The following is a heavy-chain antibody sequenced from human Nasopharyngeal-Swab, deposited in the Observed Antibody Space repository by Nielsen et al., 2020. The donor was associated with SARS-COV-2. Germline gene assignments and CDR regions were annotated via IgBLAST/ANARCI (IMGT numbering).Heavy chain of an antibody. J-gene: IGHJ4*02. CDR3: ARHTTIFGVVIRPFDY. Sequence: PGKGLEWIGEINHSGSTNYNPSLKSRVTILVDTSKNQFSLKLSSVTAADTAVYYCARHTTIFGVVIRPFDYWGQGTLVTVSS. CDR2: INHSGST. D-gene: IGHD3-3*01. V-gene: IGHV4-34*01.